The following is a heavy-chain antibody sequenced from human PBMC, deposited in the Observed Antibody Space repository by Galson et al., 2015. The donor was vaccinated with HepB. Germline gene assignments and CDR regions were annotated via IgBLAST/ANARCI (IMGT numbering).Heavy chain of an antibody. Sequence: SLRLSCAASGFTFSSYSMNWVRQAPGKGLEWVSSISSSSSYIYYADSVKGRFTISRDNAKNSLYLQMNSLRAEDTAVYYCAVCSGGSCYGSYYYYMDVWGKGTTVTVSS. CDR3: AVCSGGSCYGSYYYYMDV. CDR1: GFTFSSYS. J-gene: IGHJ6*03. V-gene: IGHV3-21*01. D-gene: IGHD2-15*01. CDR2: ISSSSSYI.